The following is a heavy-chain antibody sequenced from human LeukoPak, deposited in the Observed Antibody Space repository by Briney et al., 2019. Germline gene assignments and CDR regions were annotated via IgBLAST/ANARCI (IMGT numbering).Heavy chain of an antibody. CDR3: ARDESSPTIYLPDY. Sequence: PGGSLRLSCAASGFTFDDYGMSWVRQAPRKGLEWVSGINWNGGSTVYADSVKGRFTISRDNAKNSLYLQMNSLRAEDTALYYCARDESSPTIYLPDYWGQGTLVTVSS. D-gene: IGHD2-2*02. CDR2: INWNGGST. J-gene: IGHJ4*02. V-gene: IGHV3-20*04. CDR1: GFTFDDYG.